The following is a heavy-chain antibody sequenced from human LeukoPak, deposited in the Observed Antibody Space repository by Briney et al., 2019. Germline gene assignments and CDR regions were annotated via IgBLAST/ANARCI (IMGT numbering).Heavy chain of an antibody. V-gene: IGHV1-46*01. J-gene: IGHJ4*02. CDR2: ISAYNGNT. D-gene: IGHD5-24*01. CDR3: ARGRRDGYNQGGFLDY. CDR1: GYTFTGYY. Sequence: ASVKVSCKASGYTFTGYYMHWVRQAPGQGLEWMGWISAYNGNTSYAQKFQGRVTMTRDMSTSTVYMELSSLRSEDTAVYYCARGRRDGYNQGGFLDYWGQGTLVTVSS.